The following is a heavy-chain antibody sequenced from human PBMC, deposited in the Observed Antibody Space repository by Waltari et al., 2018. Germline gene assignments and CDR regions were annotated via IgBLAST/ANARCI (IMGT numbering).Heavy chain of an antibody. CDR3: ARGLLWFRELLSHFDY. J-gene: IGHJ4*02. D-gene: IGHD3-10*01. Sequence: GQLVEVGGGVVQPGGDRETPWAAHGFNFRSHAIDGVRPGPGKGLGWLAVISYDESNKCYAYSVKGRFTISSDNSKNTLDLQMNSLRAEDTAVYYCARGLLWFRELLSHFDYWGQGTLVTVSS. V-gene: IGHV3-30-3*01. CDR1: GFNFRSHA. CDR2: ISYDESNK.